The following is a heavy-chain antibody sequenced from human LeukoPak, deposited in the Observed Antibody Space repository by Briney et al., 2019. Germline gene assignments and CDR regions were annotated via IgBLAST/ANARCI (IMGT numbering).Heavy chain of an antibody. V-gene: IGHV1-18*01. J-gene: IGHJ3*02. D-gene: IGHD3-10*01. CDR2: ISAYNGNT. Sequence: ASVKVSCKASGGTFSRYATSWVRQAPGQGLEWMGWISAYNGNTTYTQKLQGRVTMTTDTSTSTAYMELRSLRSDDTAVYYCARDHTIMVRGVIITSSGPDVAFDIWGQGTMVTVSS. CDR3: ARDHTIMVRGVIITSSGPDVAFDI. CDR1: GGTFSRYA.